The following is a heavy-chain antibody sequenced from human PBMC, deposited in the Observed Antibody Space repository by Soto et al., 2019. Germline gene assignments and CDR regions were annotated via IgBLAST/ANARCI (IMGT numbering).Heavy chain of an antibody. Sequence: ETLSLTCTVSGGSISSSSYYWGWIRQPPGKGLEWIGSIYYSGSTYYNPSLKSRVTISVDTSKNQFSLKLSSVTAADTAVYYCARRVVVAAIFGYWGQGTLVTVSS. J-gene: IGHJ4*02. CDR1: GGSISSSSYY. CDR3: ARRVVVAAIFGY. V-gene: IGHV4-39*01. CDR2: IYYSGST. D-gene: IGHD2-15*01.